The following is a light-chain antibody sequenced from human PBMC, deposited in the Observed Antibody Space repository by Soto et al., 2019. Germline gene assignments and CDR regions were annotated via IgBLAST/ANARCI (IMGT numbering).Light chain of an antibody. CDR3: QQYAGSPRT. CDR1: QNLGTLY. Sequence: EIVLTQSPGTLSLSPGERGTLSCRASQNLGTLYLAWFQQKSGQAPRLLIYSSSRRATGIPDRFTGSGSGTDFTLTINRGEPEDFAVYFCQQYAGSPRTFGQGTKVEIK. V-gene: IGKV3-20*01. CDR2: SSS. J-gene: IGKJ1*01.